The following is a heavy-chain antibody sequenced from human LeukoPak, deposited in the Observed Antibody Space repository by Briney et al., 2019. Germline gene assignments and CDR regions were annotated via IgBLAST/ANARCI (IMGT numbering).Heavy chain of an antibody. CDR1: GYSFTGYY. Sequence: ASVKVSCKASGYSFTGYYIHWVRQAPGQGLEWMGWINPNTGGGTVYAQRFQGRVTMTGDTSITTTYMELGRLTSDDTAMYYCARVPLTLSPGSDYWGQGTLVTVSS. V-gene: IGHV1-2*02. CDR3: ARVPLTLSPGSDY. D-gene: IGHD3-10*02. CDR2: INPNTGGGT. J-gene: IGHJ4*02.